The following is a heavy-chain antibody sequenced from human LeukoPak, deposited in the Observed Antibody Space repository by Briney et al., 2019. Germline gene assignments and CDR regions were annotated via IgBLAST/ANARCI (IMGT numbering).Heavy chain of an antibody. CDR3: ARALRYCSTTSCQYYFDY. V-gene: IGHV1-2*02. D-gene: IGHD2-2*01. Sequence: ASVKVSCKASGYTFTGYYMHWVRQAPGQGLEWMGWINPNSGGTNYAQKFQGRVTMTRDTSTSTVYMELSSLRSEDTAVYYCARALRYCSTTSCQYYFDYWGQGTLVTVSS. CDR1: GYTFTGYY. J-gene: IGHJ4*02. CDR2: INPNSGGT.